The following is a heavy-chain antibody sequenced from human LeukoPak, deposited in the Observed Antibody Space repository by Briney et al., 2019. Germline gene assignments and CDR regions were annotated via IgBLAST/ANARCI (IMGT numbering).Heavy chain of an antibody. J-gene: IGHJ6*03. CDR2: INPNSGGT. CDR3: ATTVTTYYYYYYMDV. D-gene: IGHD4-17*01. V-gene: IGHV1-2*02. CDR1: GYTFTAYY. Sequence: ASVTVSCKASGYTFTAYYMHWVRQAPGQGLEWMGWINPNSGGTNYAQKFQGRVTMTRDTSISTAYMELSRLRSDDTAVYYCATTVTTYYYYYYMDVWGKGTTVTVSS.